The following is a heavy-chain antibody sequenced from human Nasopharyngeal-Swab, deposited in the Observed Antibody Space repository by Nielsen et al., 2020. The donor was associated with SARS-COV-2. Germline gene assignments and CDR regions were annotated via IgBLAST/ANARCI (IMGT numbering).Heavy chain of an antibody. CDR3: AKAPYLRGLDV. Sequence: GGSLRLSCAASGFTFSSYAMTWVRPAPGKGLEWVSIISGSGDTTYYADSVKDRFTISRDNSKNTLYLQTNSLRVEDTAVYYCAKAPYLRGLDVWGQGTTVTVSS. V-gene: IGHV3-23*01. CDR2: ISGSGDTT. CDR1: GFTFSSYA. D-gene: IGHD2-21*01. J-gene: IGHJ6*02.